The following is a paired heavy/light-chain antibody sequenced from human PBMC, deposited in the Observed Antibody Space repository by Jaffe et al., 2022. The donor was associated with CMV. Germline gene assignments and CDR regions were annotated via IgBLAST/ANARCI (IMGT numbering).Light chain of an antibody. CDR3: QQYKTYPWT. V-gene: IGKV1-5*03. CDR2: KAS. Sequence: DIQMTQSPSTLSASVGDRVTITCRASQSISSWLAWYQQKPGKAPKVLIYKASSLESGVPSRFSGSGSETEFTLTISSLQPDDFATYYCQQYKTYPWTFGQGTKVEIK. CDR1: QSISSW. J-gene: IGKJ1*01.
Heavy chain of an antibody. J-gene: IGHJ4*02. V-gene: IGHV4-39*01. CDR1: GGSISSSSYY. D-gene: IGHD3-3*01. CDR2: IYYSGST. CDR3: ARHLGFGFLDY. Sequence: QLQLQESGPGLVKPSETLSLTCTVSGGSISSSSYYWGWIRQPPGKGLEWLATIYYSGSTYYNPSLKSRLTIYIDTSKNQFSLKLSSVTAADTALYFCARHLGFGFLDYWGQGTLVTVSS.